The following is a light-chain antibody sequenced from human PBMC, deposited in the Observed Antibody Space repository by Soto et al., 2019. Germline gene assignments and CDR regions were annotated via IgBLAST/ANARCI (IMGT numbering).Light chain of an antibody. Sequence: QSVLTQPPSASGTPGQRVTISCSGSSSNIGSNYVCWYQQLPGTAPKLLIYRDNQRPSGVPDRFSGSKSGTSASLAISGLRSEDEADSYCAAWDDSLSGRYVFGTGTKLTVL. CDR1: SSNIGSNY. J-gene: IGLJ1*01. CDR2: RDN. CDR3: AAWDDSLSGRYV. V-gene: IGLV1-47*01.